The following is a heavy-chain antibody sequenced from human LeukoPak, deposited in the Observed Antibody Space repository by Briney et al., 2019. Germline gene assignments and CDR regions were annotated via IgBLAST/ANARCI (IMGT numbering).Heavy chain of an antibody. J-gene: IGHJ6*02. CDR3: ASDTVTYYYYGMDV. V-gene: IGHV1-2*02. CDR1: GYTFTSYY. D-gene: IGHD4-17*01. Sequence: ASVKVSCKASGYTFTSYYMHWVRQAPGQGLEWMGIINPNSGGTNYAQKFQGRVTMTRDTSISTAYMELSRLRSDDTAVYYCASDTVTYYYYGMDVWGQGTTVTVSS. CDR2: INPNSGGT.